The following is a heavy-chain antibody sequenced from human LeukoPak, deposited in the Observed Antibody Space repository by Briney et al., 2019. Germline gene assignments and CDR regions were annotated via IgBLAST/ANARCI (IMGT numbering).Heavy chain of an antibody. CDR1: GFTFSSYW. CDR2: INSDGSST. V-gene: IGHV3-74*01. J-gene: IGHJ3*02. Sequence: GGSLRLSCAASGFTFSSYWMHWVRQAPGKGLVWVSRINSDGSSTSYADSVKGRFTISRDNAKNTLYLQMNSLRAEDMAVYYCARVGGGGAFDIWGQGTMVTVSS. CDR3: ARVGGGGAFDI. D-gene: IGHD2-21*01.